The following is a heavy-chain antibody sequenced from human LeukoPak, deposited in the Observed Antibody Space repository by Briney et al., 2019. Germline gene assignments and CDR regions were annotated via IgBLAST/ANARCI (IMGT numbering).Heavy chain of an antibody. CDR3: TKEDRQLVCAY. V-gene: IGHV3-23*01. J-gene: IGHJ4*02. D-gene: IGHD5-18*01. CDR2: ITGSAKTT. Sequence: GGSLRRSCAASGFTFASHAMGWVRQAPGKGLEWVSSITGSAKTTYYADSVKGRFTISRDNSRNTVDLQLTSLRAEDTATYYCTKEDRQLVCAYWGQGTLVTVSS. CDR1: GFTFASHA.